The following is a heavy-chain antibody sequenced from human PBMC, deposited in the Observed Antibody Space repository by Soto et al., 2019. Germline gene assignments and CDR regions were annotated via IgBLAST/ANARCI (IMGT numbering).Heavy chain of an antibody. D-gene: IGHD6-25*01. V-gene: IGHV2-5*01. Sequence: SGPTVVNPTQTLTLTCTFSGFSLRTSGVGVGWIRQPPGKAPEWLALIYWNDDKRYSPSLKSRLTITKDTSKNQVVLTMTDMDPVDTGTYYCAQRLGSRGSFDYWGQGSLVTVSS. CDR1: GFSLRTSGVG. CDR3: AQRLGSRGSFDY. CDR2: IYWNDDK. J-gene: IGHJ4*02.